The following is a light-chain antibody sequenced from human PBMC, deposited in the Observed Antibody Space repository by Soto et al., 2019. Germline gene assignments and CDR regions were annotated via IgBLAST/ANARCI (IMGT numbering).Light chain of an antibody. CDR3: QKYNSFWT. Sequence: IQMIQSPATLSATLGDRVTISCRASQTISNWLAWYQQKPGKAPKLLIYDASSLESGVPSRFSGSGSGTEFTLTISSLQPEEFATYYCQKYNSFWTFGQGTKVDI. V-gene: IGKV1-5*01. CDR1: QTISNW. J-gene: IGKJ1*01. CDR2: DAS.